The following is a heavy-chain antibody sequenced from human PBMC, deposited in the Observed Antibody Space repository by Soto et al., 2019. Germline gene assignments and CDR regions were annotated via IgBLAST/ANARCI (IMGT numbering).Heavy chain of an antibody. D-gene: IGHD2-15*01. Sequence: QDQLVQSGAEVKKPGSSVRVSYTPSGGTFSSYTISWVRQAPGQGLEWMGRIVPITGMTRYAQKFQGRLTITAVTSTTTAYLELSSLTSEDSAVYFCSRGVASLVDSWGQGTQVTVSS. CDR1: GGTFSSYT. CDR2: IVPITGMT. J-gene: IGHJ4*02. CDR3: SRGVASLVDS. V-gene: IGHV1-69*02.